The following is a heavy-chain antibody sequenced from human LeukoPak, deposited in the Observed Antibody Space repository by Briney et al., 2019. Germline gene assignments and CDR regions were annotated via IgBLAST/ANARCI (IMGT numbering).Heavy chain of an antibody. CDR3: ARVSPSALPASDY. CDR2: ISYDGSNK. J-gene: IGHJ4*02. V-gene: IGHV3-30*03. D-gene: IGHD2-2*01. Sequence: GGSLRLSCAPSGFTFSRHGMHWVRQAPGKGLEWVAVISYDGSNKYYADSVKGRFTISRDNSKNTLYLQMNSLRAEDTAVYYCARVSPSALPASDYWGQGTLVTVSS. CDR1: GFTFSRHG.